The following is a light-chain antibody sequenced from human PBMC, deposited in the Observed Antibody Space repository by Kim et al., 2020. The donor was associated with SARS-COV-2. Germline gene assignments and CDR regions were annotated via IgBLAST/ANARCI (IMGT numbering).Light chain of an antibody. Sequence: SPGERAYLPCRASQSVSSYVAWYQQKPGQAPRLLIYDASNRATGIPARFSGSGSGTDFTLTISSLEPEDFAVYYCQQRSNWPRLTFGGGTKVDIK. CDR2: DAS. V-gene: IGKV3-11*01. J-gene: IGKJ4*01. CDR1: QSVSSY. CDR3: QQRSNWPRLT.